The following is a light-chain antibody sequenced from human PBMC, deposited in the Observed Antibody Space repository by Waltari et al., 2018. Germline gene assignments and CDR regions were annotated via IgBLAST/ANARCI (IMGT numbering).Light chain of an antibody. V-gene: IGLV2-14*01. CDR1: TSADGGSNS. J-gene: IGLJ3*02. CDR3: GSYTGSTTWV. Sequence: HSALPQPASESGPPGQSITISCTGATSADGGSNSFSWYQQRPGKAPKLLIFDVSNRPSGVSNRFSGSKSGNTASLTISGLQAEDEAAYYCGSYTGSTTWVFGGGTKLTVL. CDR2: DVS.